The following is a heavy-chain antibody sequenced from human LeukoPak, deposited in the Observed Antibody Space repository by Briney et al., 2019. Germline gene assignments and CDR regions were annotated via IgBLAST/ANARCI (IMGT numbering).Heavy chain of an antibody. CDR3: ARHAITTRWYYYYYYMDV. CDR1: GGSISSYY. D-gene: IGHD4-11*01. Sequence: SETLSLTCTVSGGSISSYYWSWIRQPPGKGLERIGYIYTSGSTNYNPSLKSRVTISVDTSKNQFSLKLSSVTAADPAVYYCARHAITTRWYYYYYYMDVWGKGTTVTVSS. V-gene: IGHV4-4*09. J-gene: IGHJ6*03. CDR2: IYTSGST.